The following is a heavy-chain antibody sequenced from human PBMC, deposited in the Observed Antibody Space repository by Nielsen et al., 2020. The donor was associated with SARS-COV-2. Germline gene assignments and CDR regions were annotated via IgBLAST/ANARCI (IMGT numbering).Heavy chain of an antibody. CDR1: GFTFDDYA. J-gene: IGHJ4*02. CDR2: ISWNSGSI. CDR3: ANSLAAAGTLLDY. Sequence: SLKISCAASGFTFDDYAMHWVRQAPGKGLEWVSGISWNSGSIGYADSVKGRFTISRDNAKNSLYLQMNSLRAEDTALYYCANSLAAAGTLLDYWGQGTLVTVSS. V-gene: IGHV3-9*01. D-gene: IGHD6-13*01.